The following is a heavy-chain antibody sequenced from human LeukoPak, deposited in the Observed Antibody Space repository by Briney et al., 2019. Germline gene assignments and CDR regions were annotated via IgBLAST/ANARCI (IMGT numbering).Heavy chain of an antibody. CDR2: INHSGST. V-gene: IGHV4-34*01. J-gene: IGHJ4*02. CDR1: GGSFSGYY. D-gene: IGHD3-22*01. Sequence: PSETLSLTCAVYGGSFSGYYWSWIRQPPGKGLEWIGEINHSGSTNYNPSLKSRVTISVDTSKNHFSLKLSSVTAADTAVYYCARIPRGDYYDSSGYYYLDYWGQGTLVTVSS. CDR3: ARIPRGDYYDSSGYYYLDY.